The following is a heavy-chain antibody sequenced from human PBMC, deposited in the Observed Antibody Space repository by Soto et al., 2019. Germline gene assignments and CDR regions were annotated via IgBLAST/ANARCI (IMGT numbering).Heavy chain of an antibody. CDR1: GGTFSSYT. V-gene: IGHV1-8*02. Sequence: ASVKVSCKASGGTFSSYTISWVRQATGQGLEWMGWMNPNSGNTGYAQKFQGRVTMTRNTSISTAYMELSSLRSEDTAVYYCARGQVGSSLYDYWGQGTLVTVSS. D-gene: IGHD6-13*01. CDR2: MNPNSGNT. CDR3: ARGQVGSSLYDY. J-gene: IGHJ4*02.